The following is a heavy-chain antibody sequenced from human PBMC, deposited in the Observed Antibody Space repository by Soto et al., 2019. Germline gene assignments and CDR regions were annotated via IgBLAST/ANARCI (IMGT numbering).Heavy chain of an antibody. Sequence: QVQLVQSGAEEKKPGASVKVSCKASGYTFTGYAMHWVRQAPGQRLEWMGWINAGNGNTKYSQKFQGRVTITRATSAGAAYMERSSLSSEDTAVYYCARAVAVPADFDYWGQGTLVTVSS. D-gene: IGHD6-19*01. V-gene: IGHV1-3*05. CDR2: INAGNGNT. CDR3: ARAVAVPADFDY. J-gene: IGHJ4*02. CDR1: GYTFTGYA.